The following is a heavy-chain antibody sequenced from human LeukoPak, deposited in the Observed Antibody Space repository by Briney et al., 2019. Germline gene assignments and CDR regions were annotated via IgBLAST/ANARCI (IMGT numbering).Heavy chain of an antibody. J-gene: IGHJ4*02. V-gene: IGHV1-2*02. Sequence: ASVKVSCKASGYTFTGYYKHWVRQAPGQGLEWMGWINPNSGGTNYAQKFQGRVTMTRDTSISTAYMELSRLRSDDTAVYYCATPLGYSSGWYYFDYWGQGTLVTVSS. D-gene: IGHD6-19*01. CDR1: GYTFTGYY. CDR3: ATPLGYSSGWYYFDY. CDR2: INPNSGGT.